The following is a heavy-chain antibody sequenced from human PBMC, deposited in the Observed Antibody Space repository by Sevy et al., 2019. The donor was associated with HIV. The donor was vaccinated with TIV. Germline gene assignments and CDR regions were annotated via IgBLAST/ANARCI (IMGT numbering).Heavy chain of an antibody. D-gene: IGHD6-19*01. CDR3: AKNGQWLVLTSSFDY. CDR1: RFTFSSYG. CDR2: ISYDGSNK. Sequence: GGSLRLSCAASRFTFSSYGMHWVRQAPGKGLEWVAVISYDGSNKYYADSVKGRFTISRDNSKNTLYLQMNSLRAEDTAVYYCAKNGQWLVLTSSFDYWGHGTLVTVSS. V-gene: IGHV3-30*18. J-gene: IGHJ4*01.